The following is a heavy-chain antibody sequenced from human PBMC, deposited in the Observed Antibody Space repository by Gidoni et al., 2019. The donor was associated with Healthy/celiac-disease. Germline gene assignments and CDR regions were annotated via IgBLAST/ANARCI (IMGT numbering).Heavy chain of an antibody. D-gene: IGHD4-4*01. CDR1: GGSIRSSSYY. CDR3: ARPVRTTVTTGWYFDL. J-gene: IGHJ2*01. Sequence: QLQLQESGPGLVKPSETLSITCTVPGGSIRSSSYYWGWIRQPPGKGLEWIGSIYYSGSTYYNPSLKSRVTISVDTSKNQFSLKLSSVTAADTAVYYCARPVRTTVTTGWYFDLWGRGTLVTVSS. V-gene: IGHV4-39*01. CDR2: IYYSGST.